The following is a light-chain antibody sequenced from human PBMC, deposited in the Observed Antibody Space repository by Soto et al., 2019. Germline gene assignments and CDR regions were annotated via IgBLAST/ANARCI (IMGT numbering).Light chain of an antibody. CDR1: QSINRW. J-gene: IGKJ1*01. V-gene: IGKV1-5*01. Sequence: IQMTHSPSTLSSSIVYTVTITCRASQSINRWLAWYQQKPGEAPKLLIYDASSLESGVPSRFSGTGSGTEFTLIISSLQPDDFATYYCQQYGSYWTFGQGTKVDI. CDR2: DAS. CDR3: QQYGSYWT.